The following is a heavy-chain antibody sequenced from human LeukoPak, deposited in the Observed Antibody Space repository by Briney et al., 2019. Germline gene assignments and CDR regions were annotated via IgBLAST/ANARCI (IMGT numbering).Heavy chain of an antibody. J-gene: IGHJ4*02. CDR2: ISSRSSTI. D-gene: IGHD3-16*02. Sequence: GGSLRLSCAASGFTFSSYNMNWVRQAPGKGLEWISYISSRSSTIYYADSVKGRFTISRDNAKNSLYLQMNSLRAEDTAVYYCARGGFYDYVWGSYRPFDYWGQGSLVTVSS. CDR1: GFTFSSYN. CDR3: ARGGFYDYVWGSYRPFDY. V-gene: IGHV3-48*01.